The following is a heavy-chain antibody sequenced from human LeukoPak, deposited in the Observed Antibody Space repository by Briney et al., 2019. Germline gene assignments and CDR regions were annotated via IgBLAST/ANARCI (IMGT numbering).Heavy chain of an antibody. J-gene: IGHJ4*02. V-gene: IGHV4-4*08. CDR3: ARVASRSSSSRCFDY. CDR2: IYSSGST. CDR1: GGSFSSYY. D-gene: IGHD6-6*01. Sequence: PSETLSLTCTVSGGSFSSYYWNWIRQPPGKELEWIGFIYSSGSTNYSPSLKSRVTISIDTSKNQFSLRLSSVTAADTAVYYCARVASRSSSSRCFDYWGQGTLVTVSS.